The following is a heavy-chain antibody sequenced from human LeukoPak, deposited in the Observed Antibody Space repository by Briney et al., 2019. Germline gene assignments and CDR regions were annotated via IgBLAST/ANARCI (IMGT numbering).Heavy chain of an antibody. V-gene: IGHV4-34*01. J-gene: IGHJ4*02. Sequence: SETLSLTCAVYGGSFSGYYWSWIRQPPGKGLEWIGSIYHSGSTYYNPSLKSRVTISVDTSKNQFSLKLSSVTAADTAVYYCARELELRYWGQGTLVTVSS. CDR1: GGSFSGYY. D-gene: IGHD1-7*01. CDR3: ARELELRY. CDR2: IYHSGST.